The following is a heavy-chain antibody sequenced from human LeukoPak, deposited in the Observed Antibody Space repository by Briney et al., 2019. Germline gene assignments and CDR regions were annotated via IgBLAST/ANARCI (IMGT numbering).Heavy chain of an antibody. D-gene: IGHD6-19*01. J-gene: IGHJ4*02. V-gene: IGHV3-21*01. CDR1: GFTFSSYS. CDR3: TGTNPLRYSSGWTAFDY. Sequence: GGSLRLSCAASGFTFSSYSMNWVRQAPGKGLEWVSSISSSSSYIYYADSVKGRFTISRDNAKNSLYLQMNSLRAEDTAVYYCTGTNPLRYSSGWTAFDYWGQGTLVTVSS. CDR2: ISSSSSYI.